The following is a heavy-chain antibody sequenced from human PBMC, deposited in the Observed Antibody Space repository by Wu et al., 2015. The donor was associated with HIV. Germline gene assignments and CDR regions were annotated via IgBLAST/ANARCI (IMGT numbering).Heavy chain of an antibody. CDR2: INPNSGGT. CDR1: GYTFTGYY. CDR3: ARAATTGDYYYYMDV. D-gene: IGHD4-11*01. V-gene: IGHV1-2*02. J-gene: IGHJ6*03. Sequence: QVQLVQSGAEVKKPGASVKVSCKASGYTFTGYYMHWVRQAPGQGLEWMGWINPNSGGTNYAQKFQGRVTMTRDTSISTAYMELSRLRSDDTAVYYCARAATTGDYYYYMDVWGKRDHGHRLL.